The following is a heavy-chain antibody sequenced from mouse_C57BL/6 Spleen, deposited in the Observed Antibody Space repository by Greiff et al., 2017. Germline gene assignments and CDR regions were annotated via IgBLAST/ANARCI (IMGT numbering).Heavy chain of an antibody. CDR3: AREYDYDGDWFAY. J-gene: IGHJ3*01. D-gene: IGHD2-4*01. Sequence: LQESGPELVKPGASVKISCKASGYAFSSSWMNWVKQRPGKGLEWIGRIYPGDGDTNYNGKFKGKATLTADKSSSTAYMQLSSLTSEDSAVYFCAREYDYDGDWFAYWGQGTLVTVSA. V-gene: IGHV1-82*01. CDR2: IYPGDGDT. CDR1: GYAFSSSW.